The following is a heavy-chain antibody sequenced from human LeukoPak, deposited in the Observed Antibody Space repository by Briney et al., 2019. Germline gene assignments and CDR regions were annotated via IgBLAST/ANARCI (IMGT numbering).Heavy chain of an antibody. Sequence: ASVKVSCKASGYTSTSYGISWVRQAPGQGLEWMGWISAYNGNTNYAQKLQGRVTMTTDTSTSTAYMELRSLRSDDTAAYYCARDLWERGYGSGSYYSDWFDPWGQGTLVTVSS. CDR2: ISAYNGNT. J-gene: IGHJ5*02. V-gene: IGHV1-18*01. CDR3: ARDLWERGYGSGSYYSDWFDP. CDR1: GYTSTSYG. D-gene: IGHD3-10*01.